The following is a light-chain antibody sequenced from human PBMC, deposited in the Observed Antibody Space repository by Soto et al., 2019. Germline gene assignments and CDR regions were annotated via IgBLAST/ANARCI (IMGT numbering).Light chain of an antibody. CDR3: QQHNNWPPMT. CDR1: QSVSSH. CDR2: DAS. J-gene: IGKJ1*01. Sequence: EIVMTQSPATPSVSPGEGATVSCRASQSVSSHLAWYQHKPGQAPRLLFYDASTRATGIPARFSGSGSGTEFTLTISSLQSEDFAVYYCQQHNNWPPMTFGQGTKVDIK. V-gene: IGKV3-15*01.